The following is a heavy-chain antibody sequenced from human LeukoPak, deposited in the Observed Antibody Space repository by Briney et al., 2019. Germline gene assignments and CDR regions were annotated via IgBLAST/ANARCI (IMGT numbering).Heavy chain of an antibody. V-gene: IGHV3-74*01. D-gene: IGHD2-15*01. Sequence: GGSLRLSCAASGLTFSSHWMHWVRQAPGKGLVWVSRINSDESTTTYADSVKGRFTISRDNAKNTLYLQMNSLRAEDTAVYYCASDYCSGECRFDSWGQGTLVTVSS. CDR2: INSDESTT. CDR3: ASDYCSGECRFDS. CDR1: GLTFSSHW. J-gene: IGHJ4*02.